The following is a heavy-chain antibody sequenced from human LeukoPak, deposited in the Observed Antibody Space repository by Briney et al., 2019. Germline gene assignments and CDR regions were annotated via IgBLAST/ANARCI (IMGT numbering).Heavy chain of an antibody. CDR2: INWNGGST. CDR1: GFTFDDYD. CDR3: AKEGVLFGGETDY. Sequence: GGSLRLSCAASGFTFDDYDMSWVRQAPGKGLEWVSGINWNGGSTGYADSVKGRFTISRDNSKNTLYLQMNSLRAEDTAVYYCAKEGVLFGGETDYWGQGTLVTVSS. J-gene: IGHJ4*02. V-gene: IGHV3-20*04. D-gene: IGHD3-10*01.